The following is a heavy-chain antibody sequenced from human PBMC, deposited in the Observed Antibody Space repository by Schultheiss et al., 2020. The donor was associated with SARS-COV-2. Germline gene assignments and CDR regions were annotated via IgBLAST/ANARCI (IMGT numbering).Heavy chain of an antibody. V-gene: IGHV3-48*03. CDR3: AKWLALGFRGMDV. CDR2: ISSSGSTI. Sequence: GGSLRLSCAASGFTFSSYEMNWVRQAPGKGLEWVSHISSSGSTIYYADSVKGRFTISRDNSKNTLYLQMNSLRAEDTAVYYCAKWLALGFRGMDVWGQGTTVTVSS. CDR1: GFTFSSYE. D-gene: IGHD5-12*01. J-gene: IGHJ6*02.